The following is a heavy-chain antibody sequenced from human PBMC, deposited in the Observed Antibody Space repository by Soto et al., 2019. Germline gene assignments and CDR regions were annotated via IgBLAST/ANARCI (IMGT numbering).Heavy chain of an antibody. D-gene: IGHD6-19*01. V-gene: IGHV3-48*03. CDR1: GFTFSSSE. J-gene: IGHJ4*02. Sequence: EVQLVESGGRLVQPGGSLRLSCEASGFTFSSSEMNWVRQASGKGLEWVSFITSGGRNKYYTDSVKGRFTISRDNAKNSLYLQMNSLRAEDTAVYYCALSKWPVAVAYWGQGTLVTVSS. CDR3: ALSKWPVAVAY. CDR2: ITSGGRNK.